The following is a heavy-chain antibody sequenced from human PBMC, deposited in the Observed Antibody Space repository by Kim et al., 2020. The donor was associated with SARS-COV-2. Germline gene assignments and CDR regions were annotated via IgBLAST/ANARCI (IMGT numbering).Heavy chain of an antibody. J-gene: IGHJ5*02. D-gene: IGHD2-15*01. Sequence: SETLSLTCTVSGGSISSSSYYWGWIRQPPGKGLEWIGSIYYSGSTYYNPSLKSRVTISVDTSKNQFSLKLSSVTAADTAVYYCARHVGVEGYCSGGSCWGPGNNWFDPWGQGTLVTVSS. V-gene: IGHV4-39*01. CDR2: IYYSGST. CDR3: ARHVGVEGYCSGGSCWGPGNNWFDP. CDR1: GGSISSSSYY.